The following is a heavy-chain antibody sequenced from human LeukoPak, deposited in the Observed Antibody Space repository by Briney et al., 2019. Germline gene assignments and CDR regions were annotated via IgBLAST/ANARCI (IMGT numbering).Heavy chain of an antibody. CDR3: ATRCGSCSSGDY. D-gene: IGHD2-15*01. CDR2: INQDGSEK. CDR1: GLTFSTYW. Sequence: GGSLRLSCAGSGLTFSTYWMTWVRQAPGKGLEWVSHINQDGSEKYYVDSVKGRFTISRDNAKNSLYLQMNSLGAEDTAVYYCATRCGSCSSGDYWGQGTLVTVSS. V-gene: IGHV3-7*05. J-gene: IGHJ4*02.